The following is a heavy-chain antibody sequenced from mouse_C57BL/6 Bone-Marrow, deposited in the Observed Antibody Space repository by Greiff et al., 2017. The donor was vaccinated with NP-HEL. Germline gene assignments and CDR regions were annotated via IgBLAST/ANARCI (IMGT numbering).Heavy chain of an antibody. V-gene: IGHV14-2*01. D-gene: IGHD2-14*01. Sequence: EVQLQQSGAELVKPGASVKLSCTASGFTITDYYMHWVKQRPEPGLEWIGRIDPEDGETKYAPKFQGKATLTADTSSNTAYLQLSSLTSEDTAVYYCARKHYRSAMDYWGQGTSVTVSS. CDR3: ARKHYRSAMDY. CDR2: IDPEDGET. J-gene: IGHJ4*01. CDR1: GFTITDYY.